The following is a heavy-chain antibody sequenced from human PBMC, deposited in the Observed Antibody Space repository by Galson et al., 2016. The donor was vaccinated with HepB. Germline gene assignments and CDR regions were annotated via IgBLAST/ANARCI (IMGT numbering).Heavy chain of an antibody. CDR3: ARDREQWLVAHAFDI. V-gene: IGHV3-48*02. CDR2: ISSGSSLI. J-gene: IGHJ3*02. D-gene: IGHD6-19*01. CDR1: GLNFSTHS. Sequence: SLRLSCAASGLNFSTHSMNWVRQAPGKGLEWVSYISSGSSLIYYADSVKGRFTISRDNAKNSLFLQMNSLRDEDSAVYYCARDREQWLVAHAFDIWGPGTMVIVSS.